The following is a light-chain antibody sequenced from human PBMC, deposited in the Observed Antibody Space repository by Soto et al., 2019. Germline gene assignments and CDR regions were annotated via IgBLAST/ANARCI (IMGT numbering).Light chain of an antibody. J-gene: IGKJ1*01. CDR3: QQYYSYSQP. V-gene: IGKV1-5*01. Sequence: DIQMTQSPSTLSASVGDRVTITCRASQSISSWLAWYQQNPGKAPKLLIYDASSLESGVPSRFSGSVSGTEFTLTLSSLQPDDFATYDCQQYYSYSQPFGQRTKVEIK. CDR2: DAS. CDR1: QSISSW.